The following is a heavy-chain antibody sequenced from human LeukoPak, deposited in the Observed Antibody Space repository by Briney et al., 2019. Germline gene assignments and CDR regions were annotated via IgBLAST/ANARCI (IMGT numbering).Heavy chain of an antibody. V-gene: IGHV3-23*01. J-gene: IGHJ6*03. Sequence: PGGSLRLSCAASGFTFSSYAMSWVRQAPGKGLEWVSCISDSGTSTYYADSVKGRFTISRDNSKNTLYLQMNSLRVEDKAVFYCAKFLKTITMVRGGKVGYYYMDVWGKGTTVTVSS. D-gene: IGHD3-10*01. CDR1: GFTFSSYA. CDR2: ISDSGTST. CDR3: AKFLKTITMVRGGKVGYYYMDV.